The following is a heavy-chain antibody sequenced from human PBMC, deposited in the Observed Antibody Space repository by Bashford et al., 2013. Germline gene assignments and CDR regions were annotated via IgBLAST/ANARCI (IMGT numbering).Heavy chain of an antibody. J-gene: IGHJ4*01. CDR2: IYYSGNT. CDR1: GDSISNSPYY. Sequence: SETLSLTCSVSGDSISNSPYYWGWIRQTPGKGLEWIASIYYSGNTHYNPALKSRVTISVDTSKNQFSLRLSSMTAADTAVYYCARGRATPKLDYWGHGILVTVSS. CDR3: ARGRATPKLDY. V-gene: IGHV4-39*07.